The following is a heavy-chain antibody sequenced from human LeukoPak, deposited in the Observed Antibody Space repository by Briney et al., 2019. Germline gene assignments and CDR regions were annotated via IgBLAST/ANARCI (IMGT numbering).Heavy chain of an antibody. CDR3: AREGSDWNYYYYMDV. V-gene: IGHV3-7*01. CDR1: GFTFSSYW. D-gene: IGHD6-19*01. Sequence: GGSLRLSCAASGFTFSSYWMSWVRQAPGKGLEWVANIKQDGSEKYYVDSVKGRFTISRDNAKNSLYLQMNSLRAEDAAVYYCAREGSDWNYYYYMDVWGKGTTVTISS. J-gene: IGHJ6*03. CDR2: IKQDGSEK.